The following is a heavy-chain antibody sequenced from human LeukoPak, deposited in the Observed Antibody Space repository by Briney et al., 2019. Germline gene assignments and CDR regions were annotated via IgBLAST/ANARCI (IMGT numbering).Heavy chain of an antibody. J-gene: IGHJ2*01. V-gene: IGHV3-30-3*01. CDR1: GFTFSSYV. CDR2: ISYDGSNK. CDR3: ARDWDIVATIRGWNRNWYFDL. D-gene: IGHD5-12*01. Sequence: AGGSLRLSCAASGFTFSSYVMSWVRQAPGKGLEWVAVISYDGSNKYYADSVKGRFTISRDNSKNTLYLQMNSLRAEDTAVYYCARDWDIVATIRGWNRNWYFDLWGRGTLVTVSS.